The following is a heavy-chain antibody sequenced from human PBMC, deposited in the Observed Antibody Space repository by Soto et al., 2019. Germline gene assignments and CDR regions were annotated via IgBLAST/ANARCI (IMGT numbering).Heavy chain of an antibody. Sequence: QVQLVESGGGVVQPGRSLRLSCAASGFTFSSYGMHWVRQAPGKGLEWVAVISYDGSNKYYADSVKGRFTISRDNSKNTLYLQMNSLRAEDTAVYYCASLPPFVLVPAAMRADYYYGMDVWGQGTTVTVSS. CDR2: ISYDGSNK. CDR1: GFTFSSYG. CDR3: ASLPPFVLVPAAMRADYYYGMDV. J-gene: IGHJ6*02. D-gene: IGHD2-2*01. V-gene: IGHV3-30*03.